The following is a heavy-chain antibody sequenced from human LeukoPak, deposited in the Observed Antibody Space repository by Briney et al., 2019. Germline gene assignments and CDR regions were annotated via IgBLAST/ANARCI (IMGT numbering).Heavy chain of an antibody. CDR3: ARGPPPDFDC. Sequence: SETLSLTCTVSGGPISNYYWSWIRQPAGKGLEWIGRIYSSGSTDYNPSLKSRVTMSVDTSKNQFSLNLRSVTAADTAVYYCARGPPPDFDCWGQGTLVTVSS. J-gene: IGHJ4*02. V-gene: IGHV4-4*07. CDR1: GGPISNYY. CDR2: IYSSGST.